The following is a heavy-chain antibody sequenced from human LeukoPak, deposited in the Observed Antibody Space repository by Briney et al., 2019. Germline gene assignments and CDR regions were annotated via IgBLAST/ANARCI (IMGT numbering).Heavy chain of an antibody. CDR2: INPNSGGT. CDR3: ARGGSGSFFH. CDR1: GYTFTDYY. J-gene: IGHJ4*02. V-gene: IGHV1-2*02. Sequence: ASVKVSSKASGYTFTDYYMHSLPQAPEQRLEWMGWINPNSGGTNHAQTFHGRVTLTRDMSISRAYMELTRLKSDDAALYYCARGGSGSFFHWGQGTLVSVSS. D-gene: IGHD1-26*01.